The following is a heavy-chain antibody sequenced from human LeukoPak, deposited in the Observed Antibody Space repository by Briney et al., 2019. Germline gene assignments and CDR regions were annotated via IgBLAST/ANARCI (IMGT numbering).Heavy chain of an antibody. D-gene: IGHD6-13*01. J-gene: IGHJ4*02. CDR1: GASISRYY. CDR3: ARVIIAAAGIDY. V-gene: IGHV4-59*01. CDR2: IYYSGSP. Sequence: PSETLSLTCTVSGASISRYYWSWIRQPPGKGLEWIGYIYYSGSPTYNPSLKSRVTISVDTSKNQFSLQLSSVTAADTVVYYCARVIIAAAGIDYWGQGTLVTVSS.